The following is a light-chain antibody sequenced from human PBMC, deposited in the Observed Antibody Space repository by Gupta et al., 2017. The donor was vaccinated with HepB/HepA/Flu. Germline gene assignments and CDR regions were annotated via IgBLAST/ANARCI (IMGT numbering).Light chain of an antibody. CDR3: SASDDSMNVPLV. V-gene: IGLV1-44*01. J-gene: IGLJ1*01. Sequence: QSVLTQPPSTSGTPGQRVTISCSGSSSNIGSNTVHWYQHLPGTAPKLLIYSNNQRPAGVPDRFSCSTSCSSASLAISGLQSEDEADYYCSASDDSMNVPLVFGTGTKVTVL. CDR1: SSNIGSNT. CDR2: SNN.